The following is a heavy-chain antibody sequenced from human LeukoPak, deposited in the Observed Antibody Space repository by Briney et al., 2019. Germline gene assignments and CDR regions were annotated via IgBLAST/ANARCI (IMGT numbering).Heavy chain of an antibody. Sequence: GSLRLSCAASGFTFSTYAMHWVRQAPGKGLEWVAVISDDGGKKYYADSVKGRFTISRDNSKNMLYLQMNSLRVEDTAIYYCAKASWVSDADAVLWGQGTQVTVSS. CDR2: ISDDGGKK. J-gene: IGHJ4*02. V-gene: IGHV3-30*04. D-gene: IGHD6-13*01. CDR1: GFTFSTYA. CDR3: AKASWVSDADAVL.